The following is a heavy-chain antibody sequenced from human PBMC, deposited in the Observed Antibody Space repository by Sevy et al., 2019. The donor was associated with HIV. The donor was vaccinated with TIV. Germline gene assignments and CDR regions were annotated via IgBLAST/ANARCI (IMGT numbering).Heavy chain of an antibody. J-gene: IGHJ5*02. V-gene: IGHV4-31*01. CDR3: ARDSYSSTLGGWFDP. Sequence: SETLSLTCTVSGGSISSGGYYWSWIRQHPGKGLEWIGYIYYSGSTYYNPSLKSQVTISVDTSKIQFSLKLSSVTAADTAVYYCARDSYSSTLGGWFDPWGQGTLVTVSS. CDR1: GGSISSGGYY. D-gene: IGHD6-13*01. CDR2: IYYSGST.